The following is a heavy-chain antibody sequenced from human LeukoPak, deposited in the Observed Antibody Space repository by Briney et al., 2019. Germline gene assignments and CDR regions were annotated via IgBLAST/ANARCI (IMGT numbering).Heavy chain of an antibody. J-gene: IGHJ4*02. D-gene: IGHD3-10*01. CDR1: GFAFSSYS. CDR3: ARLPGFGESC. Sequence: PGWSLRLSCAASGFAFSSYSMNWVRQAPGKGLEWVAFIRYDESNRYYADSVKGRFTISRDNSKNTLYLQMNSLRAEDTAVYYCARLPGFGESCWGQGTLVTVSS. V-gene: IGHV3-30*02. CDR2: IRYDESNR.